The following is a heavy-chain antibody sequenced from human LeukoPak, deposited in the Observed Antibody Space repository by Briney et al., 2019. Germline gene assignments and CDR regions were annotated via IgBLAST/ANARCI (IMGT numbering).Heavy chain of an antibody. CDR1: DGSISSYY. Sequence: SETLSLTCNVSDGSISSYYWSWIRQPPGKGLEWIGYIYYSGSTNYNPSLNSRVTISVDTSKNQFSLKLSSVTAADTAVYYCARGRYNWNYWGQGTLVTVSS. CDR2: IYYSGST. J-gene: IGHJ4*02. CDR3: ARGRYNWNY. V-gene: IGHV4-59*01. D-gene: IGHD1-20*01.